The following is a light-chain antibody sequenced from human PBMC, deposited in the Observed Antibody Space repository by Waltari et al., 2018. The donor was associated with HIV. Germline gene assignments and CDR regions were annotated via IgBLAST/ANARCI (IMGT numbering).Light chain of an antibody. J-gene: IGLJ3*02. Sequence: QSVLTQPPSASGTPGQRVTISCSGSSSNIGSNYVYWFHQLPGTPPKLLLFMNIQRPSGVPDRFSVSMAGTSASLAISGLRSEDEADYYCAAWDDSLSGLHWVFGGGTKLTVL. V-gene: IGLV1-47*01. CDR1: SSNIGSNY. CDR2: MNI. CDR3: AAWDDSLSGLHWV.